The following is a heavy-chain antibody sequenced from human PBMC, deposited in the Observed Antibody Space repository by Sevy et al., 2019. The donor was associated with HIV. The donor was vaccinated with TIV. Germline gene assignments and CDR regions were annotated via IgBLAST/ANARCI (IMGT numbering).Heavy chain of an antibody. CDR3: AREADYRQFY. Sequence: GGSLRLSCAASGFTFSSYSMNWVRQAPGKGLEWVSSISSSSSYIYYADSVKCRFTISRDNAKNSLYLQMNSLRAEDTAVSYCAREADYRQFYWGQGTLVTVSS. V-gene: IGHV3-21*01. J-gene: IGHJ4*02. CDR1: GFTFSSYS. D-gene: IGHD5-12*01. CDR2: ISSSSSYI.